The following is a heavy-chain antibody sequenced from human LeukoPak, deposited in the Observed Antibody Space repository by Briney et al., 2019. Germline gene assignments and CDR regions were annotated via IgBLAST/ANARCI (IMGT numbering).Heavy chain of an antibody. Sequence: TVKVSRKSSGGTFRSYSISWVREAPGKGREWVGRIISIRGIDIFAQMFEGRVTYTEDKSTSTAYMELSRLRYEGTAVYYWARGKVVVTPIDYYYYGMDVWGEGTTVTVFS. CDR3: ARGKVVVTPIDYYYYGMDV. J-gene: IGHJ6*04. V-gene: IGHV1-69*04. CDR1: GGTFRSYS. CDR2: IISIRGID. D-gene: IGHD2-21*02.